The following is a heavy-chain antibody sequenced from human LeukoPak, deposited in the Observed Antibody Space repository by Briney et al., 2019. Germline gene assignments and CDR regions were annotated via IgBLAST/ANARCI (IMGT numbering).Heavy chain of an antibody. Sequence: SETLSLTCAVYGASFSGYYWSWIRQPPGKGLEWIGEINHSGSTNYNPSLKSRLTISIDTSKNQFSLKLNSVTAADTAVYYCAREGGFYRPLDYSGQGTLVTVSS. J-gene: IGHJ4*02. CDR1: GASFSGYY. CDR2: INHSGST. V-gene: IGHV4-34*01. CDR3: AREGGFYRPLDY. D-gene: IGHD3-3*01.